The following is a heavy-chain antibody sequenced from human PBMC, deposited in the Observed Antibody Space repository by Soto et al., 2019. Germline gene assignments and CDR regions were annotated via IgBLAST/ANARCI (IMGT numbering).Heavy chain of an antibody. CDR2: ILNDGSNR. J-gene: IGHJ6*02. D-gene: IGHD3-10*01. CDR3: ARDDEYSGNGMDV. Sequence: QVQLVESGGGVVQPGRSLRLSCAASGFTFSNYGMHCVREAPGKGLEWVAVILNDGSNRYHADSVKDRFTISRDNSKNTLYLQMNSLRAEDTAVYYCARDDEYSGNGMDVWGQGTTVTVS. CDR1: GFTFSNYG. V-gene: IGHV3-33*01.